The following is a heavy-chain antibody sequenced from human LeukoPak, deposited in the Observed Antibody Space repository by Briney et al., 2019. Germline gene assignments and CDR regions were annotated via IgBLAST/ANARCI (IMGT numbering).Heavy chain of an antibody. V-gene: IGHV1-2*02. CDR3: ARGPDCSSTSCSLGFDP. CDR2: INPNSGGT. CDR1: GYTFTGYY. D-gene: IGHD2-2*01. Sequence: ASVKVSCKASGYTFTGYYMHWVRQAPGQGLEWMGWINPNSGGTNYAQKFQGRVTMTRDTSISTAYMELSRLRSDDAAVYYCARGPDCSSTSCSLGFDPWGQGTLVTVSS. J-gene: IGHJ5*02.